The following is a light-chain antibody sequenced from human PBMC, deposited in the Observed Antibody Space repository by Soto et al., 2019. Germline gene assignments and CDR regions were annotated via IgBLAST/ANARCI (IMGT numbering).Light chain of an antibody. J-gene: IGKJ3*01. Sequence: EIVMTQSPATLSVSPGERATLPCRASQSVSSTLAWYQQKPGQAPSILIYGASTRAAGIPARFSGSGSGTEFTLTISSLQSEDFAVYYCQQYNNWPFTFGPGTKVDIK. CDR2: GAS. V-gene: IGKV3-15*01. CDR1: QSVSST. CDR3: QQYNNWPFT.